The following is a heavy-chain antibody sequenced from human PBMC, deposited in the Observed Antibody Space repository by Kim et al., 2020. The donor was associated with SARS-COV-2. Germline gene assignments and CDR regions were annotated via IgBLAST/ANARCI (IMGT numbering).Heavy chain of an antibody. Sequence: GGSLRLSCAASGFTFRSYAMSWVRQAPGKGLEWVSRISGSGGNTYYADSVKGRFTISRDNSKNTLYLQMNSLRAEDTALYYCAKGKYVDYFPYYGMDVWGQGTTVTISS. CDR3: AKGKYVDYFPYYGMDV. J-gene: IGHJ6*02. CDR1: GFTFRSYA. CDR2: ISGSGGNT. V-gene: IGHV3-23*01. D-gene: IGHD4-17*01.